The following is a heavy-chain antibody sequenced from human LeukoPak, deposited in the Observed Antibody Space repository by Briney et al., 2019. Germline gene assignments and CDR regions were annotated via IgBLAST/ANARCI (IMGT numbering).Heavy chain of an antibody. Sequence: GGPLRLSCAASGFTFSSYAMSWVRQAPGKGLEWVSAISGSGGSTYYADSVKGRFTISRDNSKNTLYLQMNSLRAEDTAVYYCAKLTGAKRHYFVDYWGQGTLVTVSS. CDR3: AKLTGAKRHYFVDY. V-gene: IGHV3-23*01. J-gene: IGHJ4*02. D-gene: IGHD7-27*01. CDR2: ISGSGGST. CDR1: GFTFSSYA.